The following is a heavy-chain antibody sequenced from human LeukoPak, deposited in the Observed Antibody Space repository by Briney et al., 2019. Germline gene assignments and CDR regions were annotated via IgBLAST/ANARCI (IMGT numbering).Heavy chain of an antibody. J-gene: IGHJ5*02. CDR2: IYHSGST. V-gene: IGHV4-4*02. CDR3: ARVPYSSSWPGFDP. Sequence: PSETLSLTCAVSGGSISSSNRWSWVRQPPGKGLEWIGEIYHSGSTNYNPSLKSRVTISVDKSKNQFSLKLSSVTAADTAVYYCARVPYSSSWPGFDPWGQGTLVTVSS. D-gene: IGHD6-13*01. CDR1: GGSISSSNR.